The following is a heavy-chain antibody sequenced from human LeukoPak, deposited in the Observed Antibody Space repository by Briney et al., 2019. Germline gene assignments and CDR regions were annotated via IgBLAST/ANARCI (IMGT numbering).Heavy chain of an antibody. CDR2: SRNKADSYTA. Sequence: GGSLRLSCAASGFTFSDSFMSWVRQAPGKGLEWVGRSRNKADSYTAEYAASVKGRFTISRDESKNSLYLQISSLETEDAAVYYCATSSWYRLAYRGKGSLVTVSS. J-gene: IGHJ4*02. V-gene: IGHV3-72*01. CDR3: ATSSWYRLAY. CDR1: GFTFSDSF. D-gene: IGHD6-13*01.